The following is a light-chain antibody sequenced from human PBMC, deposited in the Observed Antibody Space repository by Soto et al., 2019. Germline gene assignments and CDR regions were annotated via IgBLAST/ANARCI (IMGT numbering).Light chain of an antibody. V-gene: IGKV1-5*01. CDR3: QQYHNYPRT. CDR1: ESIRTW. Sequence: DIQMTQSPSTLSASIGDRVTITCRASESIRTWLAWYQHKPGKAPKFLIYDASSLESGVPSRFSGSGSGTEFTLTISNLQPDDFATYFCQQYHNYPRTFGKGTKVDIK. CDR2: DAS. J-gene: IGKJ1*01.